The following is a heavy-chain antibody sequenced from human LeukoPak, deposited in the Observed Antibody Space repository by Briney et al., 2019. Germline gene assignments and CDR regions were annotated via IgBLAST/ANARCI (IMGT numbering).Heavy chain of an antibody. Sequence: PSETLSLTCTVSGGSISSYYWSWIRQPPGKGLEWIGEINHSGSTNYNPSLKSRVTISVDTSKNQFSLKLSSVTAADTAVYHCARTLYGGNHVFDYWGQGTLVTVSS. J-gene: IGHJ4*02. CDR2: INHSGST. CDR1: GGSISSYY. V-gene: IGHV4-34*01. D-gene: IGHD4-23*01. CDR3: ARTLYGGNHVFDY.